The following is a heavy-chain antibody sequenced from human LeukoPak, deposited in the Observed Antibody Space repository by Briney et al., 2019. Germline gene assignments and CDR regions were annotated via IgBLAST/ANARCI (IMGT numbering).Heavy chain of an antibody. V-gene: IGHV3-30*18. D-gene: IGHD5-18*01. CDR1: GFIFSSYG. CDR2: ILYDGSNK. J-gene: IGHJ4*02. Sequence: GTLRLSCAASGFIFSSYGMHWVRKAPGKGLEWVAVILYDGSNKNYADSVKGRFTISRDNSKNTLYLQMNSLRAEDTAVYYCAKDRYSYGSLYYFDYWGQGTLVTVSS. CDR3: AKDRYSYGSLYYFDY.